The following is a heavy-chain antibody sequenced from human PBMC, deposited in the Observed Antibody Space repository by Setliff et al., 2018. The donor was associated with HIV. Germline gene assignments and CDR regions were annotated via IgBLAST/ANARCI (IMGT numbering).Heavy chain of an antibody. CDR1: GFTFSSYT. V-gene: IGHV3-21*01. Sequence: GGSLRLSCAASGFTFSSYTMNWVRQAPGKGLEWVSYISSSSSYVNYADSVKGRFSIPRDNSKNSLYLQIISLRAEDTALYYCARQGNWEFDYWGQGTLVTVSS. CDR3: ARQGNWEFDY. J-gene: IGHJ4*02. CDR2: ISSSSSYV. D-gene: IGHD7-27*01.